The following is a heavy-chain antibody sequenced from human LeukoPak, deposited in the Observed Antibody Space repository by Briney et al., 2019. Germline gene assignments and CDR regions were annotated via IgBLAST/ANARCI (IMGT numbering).Heavy chain of an antibody. CDR1: GIPFTNF. V-gene: IGHV3-48*03. J-gene: IGHJ4*02. CDR2: LSSSGSTN. D-gene: IGHD1-1*01. Sequence: GGSLRLSCAASGIPFTNFWVRQAPGKGLEWVSYLSSSGSTNYYADSVKGRFTISRDNAKNSLYLQMNSLRAEDTAVYYCATPTAGTWHFDYWGQGTLVTVSS. CDR3: ATPTAGTWHFDY.